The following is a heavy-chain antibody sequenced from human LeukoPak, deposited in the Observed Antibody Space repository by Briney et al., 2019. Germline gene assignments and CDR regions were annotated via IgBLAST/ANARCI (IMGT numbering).Heavy chain of an antibody. Sequence: GGSLRLSCAASGFTFSSYGMHWVRQAPGKGLEWVAVISYDGSNKYYADSVKGRFTISRDNSKNTLYLQTNSLRAEDTAVYYCAKVELGIAAAGSFDYWGQGTLVTVSS. J-gene: IGHJ4*02. CDR1: GFTFSSYG. D-gene: IGHD6-13*01. V-gene: IGHV3-30*18. CDR2: ISYDGSNK. CDR3: AKVELGIAAAGSFDY.